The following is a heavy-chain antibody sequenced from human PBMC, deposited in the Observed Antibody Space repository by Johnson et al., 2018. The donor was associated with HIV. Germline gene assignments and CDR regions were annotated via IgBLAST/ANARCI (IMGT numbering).Heavy chain of an antibody. Sequence: QVQLVESGGGVVQPGRSLRLSCAASGFTFSSYAMHWVRQAPGKGLEWVAVISYDGSDKYYADSVKGRLTISRDNSKNPLDLQMNRLRAEDQAAYSWARGYRSTCYRGGAFDIWGQGTMVTVSS. CDR2: ISYDGSDK. J-gene: IGHJ3*02. V-gene: IGHV3-30*04. CDR3: ARGYRSTCYRGGAFDI. CDR1: GFTFSSYA. D-gene: IGHD2-15*01.